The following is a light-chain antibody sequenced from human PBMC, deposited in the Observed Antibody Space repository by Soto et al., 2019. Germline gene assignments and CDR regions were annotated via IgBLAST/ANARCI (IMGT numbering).Light chain of an antibody. CDR3: GTWDSSLSNYV. CDR1: SSNIRNNY. CDR2: DTN. J-gene: IGLJ1*01. V-gene: IGLV1-51*01. Sequence: QSVLTQPPSVSAAPEQRVTISCSGSSSNIRNNYVSWYQQLPGTAPKLLIYDTNERLSGVPDRFSGSKSGTSATLGITGLQTGDEADYYCGTWDSSLSNYVFGTGTKLTVL.